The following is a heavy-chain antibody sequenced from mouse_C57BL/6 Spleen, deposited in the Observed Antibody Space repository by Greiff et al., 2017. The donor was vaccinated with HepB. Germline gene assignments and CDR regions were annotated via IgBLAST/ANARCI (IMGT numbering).Heavy chain of an antibody. V-gene: IGHV1-5*01. CDR2: IYPGNSDT. CDR3: TIYGNDPYDFDY. D-gene: IGHD2-2*01. Sequence: EVQLQQSGTVLARPGASVKMSCKTSGYTFTSYWMHWVKQRPGQGLEWIGAIYPGNSDTSYNQKFKGKAKLTAVTSASTAYMELSSLTNEDSAVYYWTIYGNDPYDFDYWGQGTTLTVSS. CDR1: GYTFTSYW. J-gene: IGHJ2*01.